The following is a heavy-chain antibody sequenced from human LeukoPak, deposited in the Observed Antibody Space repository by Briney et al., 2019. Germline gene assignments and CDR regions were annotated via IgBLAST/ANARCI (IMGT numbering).Heavy chain of an antibody. Sequence: GGSLRLSCAASGLTFGSYEMNWVRQAPGKGLEWVSYISGGGETMYYADSVKGRFTISRDNPKNTLYLQMNSLRAEDTAVYYCARFEGYYNGFDVWGQGTTVTVSS. CDR2: ISGGGETM. CDR3: ARFEGYYNGFDV. CDR1: GLTFGSYE. J-gene: IGHJ6*02. D-gene: IGHD3-16*01. V-gene: IGHV3-48*03.